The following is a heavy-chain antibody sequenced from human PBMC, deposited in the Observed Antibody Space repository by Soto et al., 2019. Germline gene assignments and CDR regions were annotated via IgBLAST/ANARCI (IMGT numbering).Heavy chain of an antibody. CDR3: ARAGCSSTSCYKGYYFDY. V-gene: IGHV3-64*01. CDR2: ISSNGGST. D-gene: IGHD2-2*02. CDR1: GFTFSSYA. Sequence: GGSLRLSCAASGFTFSSYAMHWVRQAPGKGLEYVSAISSNGGSTYYANSVKGRFTISRDNSKNTLYLQMGSLRAEDMAVYYCARAGCSSTSCYKGYYFDYWGQGTLVTSPQ. J-gene: IGHJ4*02.